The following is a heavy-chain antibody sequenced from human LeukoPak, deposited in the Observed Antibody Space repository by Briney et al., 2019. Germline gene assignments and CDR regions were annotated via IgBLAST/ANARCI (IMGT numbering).Heavy chain of an antibody. Sequence: ASVKVSCKASGGTFSSYAISWVRQAPGQGLEWMGIINPSGGSTSYAQKFQGRVTMTRDTSTSTVYMELSSLRSEDTAVYYCARAPLNCGGDCYPAYWGQGTLVTVSS. CDR3: ARAPLNCGGDCYPAY. CDR2: INPSGGST. J-gene: IGHJ4*02. D-gene: IGHD2-21*02. CDR1: GGTFSSYA. V-gene: IGHV1-46*01.